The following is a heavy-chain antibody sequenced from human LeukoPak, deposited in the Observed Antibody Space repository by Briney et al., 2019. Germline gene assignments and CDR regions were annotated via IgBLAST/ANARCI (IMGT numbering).Heavy chain of an antibody. J-gene: IGHJ4*02. CDR3: ARGWLAETTVVTPYNY. V-gene: IGHV3-23*01. CDR1: GFTFSGYV. D-gene: IGHD4-23*01. CDR2: ISAPGGGT. Sequence: PGGSLRLSCAASGFTFSGYVMSWVRQAPGKGLEWVSAISAPGGGTYYADSVKGRFTISRDNSKNTLSLQMNSLRVEDTAIYYCARGWLAETTVVTPYNYWGQGTLVTVSS.